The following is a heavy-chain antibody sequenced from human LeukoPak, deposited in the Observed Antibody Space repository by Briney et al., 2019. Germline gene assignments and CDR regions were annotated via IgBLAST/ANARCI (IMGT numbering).Heavy chain of an antibody. J-gene: IGHJ4*02. CDR1: GFTFSSYA. CDR2: ISGSGGST. D-gene: IGHD2-15*01. Sequence: GGSLRLSCAASGFTFSSYAMSWVCQAPGKGLEWVSAISGSGGSTYYADSVKGRFTISRDNSKNTLYLQMNSLRAEDAAVYYCAKAPVTTCSGAYCYPFDYWGQGTLVTVSS. V-gene: IGHV3-23*01. CDR3: AKAPVTTCSGAYCYPFDY.